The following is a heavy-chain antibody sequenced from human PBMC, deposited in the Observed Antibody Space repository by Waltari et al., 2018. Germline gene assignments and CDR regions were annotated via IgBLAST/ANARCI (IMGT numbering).Heavy chain of an antibody. CDR3: VRLEDCTGPGGNCYSGDSFALDV. J-gene: IGHJ6*02. CDR2: INHNGNR. V-gene: IGHV4-34*02. D-gene: IGHD2-8*02. Sequence: QVQLPQWGAGQLQPSETLSLTCAVYGGSFSGYYWGRIRQPPGKGLEWIGEINHNGNRNHNPSLRSRVTMLVDTSRSQFSLKLNSVTAADTAVYYCVRLEDCTGPGGNCYSGDSFALDVWGQGTTVTVSS. CDR1: GGSFSGYY.